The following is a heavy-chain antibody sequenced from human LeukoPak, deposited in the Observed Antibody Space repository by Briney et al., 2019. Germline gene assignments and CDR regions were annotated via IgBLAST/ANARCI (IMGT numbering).Heavy chain of an antibody. CDR3: ARDRYCTNGVCYLDGDYSPDY. CDR1: GFIFSDYY. V-gene: IGHV3-11*01. Sequence: GGSLRLSCAASGFIFSDYYMSWIRQAPGKGLEWVSYISSSGSTIYYADSVKGRFTISRDNAKNSLYLQMNSLRAEDTAVYYCARDRYCTNGVCYLDGDYSPDYWGQGTLVTVSS. D-gene: IGHD2-8*01. J-gene: IGHJ4*02. CDR2: ISSSGSTI.